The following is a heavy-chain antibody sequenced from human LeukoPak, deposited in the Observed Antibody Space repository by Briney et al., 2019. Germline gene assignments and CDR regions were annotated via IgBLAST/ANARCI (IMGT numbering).Heavy chain of an antibody. CDR2: IIPIFGTA. J-gene: IGHJ1*01. CDR3: ARDPGAYSSYEYFQH. V-gene: IGHV1-69*05. D-gene: IGHD6-6*01. Sequence: GASVKVSCKASGGTFSSYAISWVRQAPGQGLEWMGGIIPIFGTANYAQKFQGRVTITTDESTSTAYMELSSLRSEDTAVYYCARDPGAYSSYEYFQHWGQGTLVTVSS. CDR1: GGTFSSYA.